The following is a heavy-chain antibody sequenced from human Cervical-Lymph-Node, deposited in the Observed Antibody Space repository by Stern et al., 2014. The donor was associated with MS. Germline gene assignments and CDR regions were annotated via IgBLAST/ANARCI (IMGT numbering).Heavy chain of an antibody. V-gene: IGHV3-23*01. CDR3: AKDPPACTSTSCLGGHGFDS. CDR1: GFTFSNYA. D-gene: IGHD2-2*01. Sequence: VQLMQSGGNLVQPGGSLRLSCAASGFTFSNYAMSWVRQAPGKGLERDATISGSAASTYYAVSERGRFIISRENSKNPLYLQMDSLRAEDTAIYYCAKDPPACTSTSCLGGHGFDSWGQGTLVTVSS. CDR2: ISGSAAST. J-gene: IGHJ4*02.